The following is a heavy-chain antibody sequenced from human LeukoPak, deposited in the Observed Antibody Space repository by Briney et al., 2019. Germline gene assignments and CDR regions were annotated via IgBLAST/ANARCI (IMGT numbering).Heavy chain of an antibody. CDR1: GFTFSSYE. CDR3: ATLAWYYYDSSGYSDY. Sequence: GGSLRLSCAASGFTFSSYEMNWVRQAPGKGLEWVSSISSSSSYIYYADSVKGRFTISRDNAKNSLYLQMNSLRAEDTAVYYCATLAWYYYDSSGYSDYWGQGTLVTVSS. V-gene: IGHV3-21*01. D-gene: IGHD3-22*01. CDR2: ISSSSSYI. J-gene: IGHJ4*02.